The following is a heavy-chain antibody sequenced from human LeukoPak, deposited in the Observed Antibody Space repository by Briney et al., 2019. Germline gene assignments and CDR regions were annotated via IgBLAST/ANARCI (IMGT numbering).Heavy chain of an antibody. CDR3: ARGGQYSSSWYGTYYYYMDV. Sequence: GASVKVSCKASGYTFTSYDINWVRQATGQGPEWMGWMNPNSGNTGYAQKFQGRVTITRNTSISTAYMELSSLRSEDTAVYYCARGGQYSSSWYGTYYYYMDVWGKGTTVTVSS. V-gene: IGHV1-8*03. CDR1: GYTFTSYD. D-gene: IGHD6-13*01. CDR2: MNPNSGNT. J-gene: IGHJ6*03.